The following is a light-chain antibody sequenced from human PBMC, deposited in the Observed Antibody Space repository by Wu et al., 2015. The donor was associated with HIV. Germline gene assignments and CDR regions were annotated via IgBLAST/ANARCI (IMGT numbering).Light chain of an antibody. J-gene: IGKJ3*01. V-gene: IGKV3-20*01. Sequence: EIVLTQSPGTLSLSLGESVTLSCRASQSVTSTYLAWYQQKPGQAPRLLIYGASSRATGIPDRFSGSGSGTDFTLTISRLEPEDFAVYYCQHYVSSLFTFGPGTKVNIK. CDR1: QSVTSTY. CDR3: QHYVSSLFT. CDR2: GAS.